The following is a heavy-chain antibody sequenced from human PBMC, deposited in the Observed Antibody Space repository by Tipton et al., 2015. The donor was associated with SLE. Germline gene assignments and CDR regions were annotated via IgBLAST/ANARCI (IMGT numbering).Heavy chain of an antibody. CDR2: IFYTGST. Sequence: TLSLTCTVSGGSISSNSHYWGWIRQPPGKSLEWIASIFYTGSTYYNPSLQSRVSVPVDTSKNQFSLKLRSVTAADTAVYYCVRHGIGASIYDYYDTWGQGTLVTVSS. CDR1: GGSISSNSHY. CDR3: VRHGIGASIYDYYDT. J-gene: IGHJ5*02. D-gene: IGHD3-16*01. V-gene: IGHV4-39*01.